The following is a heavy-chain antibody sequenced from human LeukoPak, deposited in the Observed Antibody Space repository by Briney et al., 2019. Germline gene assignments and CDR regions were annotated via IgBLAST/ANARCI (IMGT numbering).Heavy chain of an antibody. CDR1: GYTFTSYD. Sequence: ASVKVSCKASGYTFTSYDINWVRQATGQGLXXXXXXXXNSANTGYAQKFQGRVTMTRNTSISTAYMELSSLRSEDTAVYYCARLASSSWPLYYYYGMDVWGQGTTVTVSS. J-gene: IGHJ6*02. D-gene: IGHD6-13*01. V-gene: IGHV1-8*01. CDR2: XXXNSANT. CDR3: ARLASSSWPLYYYYGMDV.